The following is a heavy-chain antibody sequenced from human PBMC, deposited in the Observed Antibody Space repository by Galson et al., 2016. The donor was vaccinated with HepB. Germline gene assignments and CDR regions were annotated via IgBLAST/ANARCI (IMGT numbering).Heavy chain of an antibody. J-gene: IGHJ5*02. CDR1: GVSVTHFY. CDR2: IFSSGGS. V-gene: IGHV4-4*07. Sequence: SETLSLTCTVSGVSVTHFYWSWLRQPAGKGLEWIGRIFSSGGSIYNPSLRSRVTMSVDTSKNQFSLKLKSVTAADTAVYYCAREQLERPSWFDPWGQGTLVIVSS. CDR3: AREQLERPSWFDP. D-gene: IGHD1-1*01.